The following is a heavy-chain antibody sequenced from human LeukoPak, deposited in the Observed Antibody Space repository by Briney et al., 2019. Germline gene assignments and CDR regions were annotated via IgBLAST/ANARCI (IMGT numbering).Heavy chain of an antibody. Sequence: SVKVSCKASGGTFSSYAVSWVRQAPGQGLEWMGGIIPIFGTANYAQKFQGRVTITADESTSTAYMELSSLRSEDTAVYYCARDRIAGADAFDIWGQGTMVTVSS. CDR2: IIPIFGTA. V-gene: IGHV1-69*01. CDR1: GGTFSSYA. D-gene: IGHD2-21*01. J-gene: IGHJ3*02. CDR3: ARDRIAGADAFDI.